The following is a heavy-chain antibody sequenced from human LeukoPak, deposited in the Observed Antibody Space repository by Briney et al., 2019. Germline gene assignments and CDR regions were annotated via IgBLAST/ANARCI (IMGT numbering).Heavy chain of an antibody. J-gene: IGHJ4*02. Sequence: SETLSLTCTVSGGSISGSYWSWIRQPPGHGLEWIAYMYNSGSTNYAPSLKSRVTISIDTSKNQFSLKLSSLTAADTAIYYCARGIESYADYGYWGQGILVTVSS. CDR1: GGSISGSY. V-gene: IGHV4-59*01. CDR3: ARGIESYADYGY. D-gene: IGHD4-17*01. CDR2: MYNSGST.